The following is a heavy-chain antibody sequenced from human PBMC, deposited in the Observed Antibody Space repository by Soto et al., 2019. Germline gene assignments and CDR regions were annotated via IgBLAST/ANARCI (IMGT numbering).Heavy chain of an antibody. Sequence: ASVKVSCKASGYTFTSYAMHWVRQAPGQRLEWMGWINAGNGNTKYSQKFQGRVTITRDTSASTAYMELSSLRSEDTAVYYCARESSGSRPHDDYWGQGTLVTVSS. CDR3: ARESSGSRPHDDY. CDR1: GYTFTSYA. V-gene: IGHV1-3*01. CDR2: INAGNGNT. J-gene: IGHJ4*02. D-gene: IGHD6-19*01.